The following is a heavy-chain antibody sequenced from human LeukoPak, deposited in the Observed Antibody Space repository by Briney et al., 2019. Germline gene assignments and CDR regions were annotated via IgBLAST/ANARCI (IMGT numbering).Heavy chain of an antibody. Sequence: PSETLSPTCAVYGGSFSGYYWSWIRQPPGKGLEWIGEINHSGSTNYNPSLKSRVTISVDTSKNQFSLKLSSVTAADTAVYYCARDPDTAMVIDYWGQGTLVTVSS. V-gene: IGHV4-34*01. CDR3: ARDPDTAMVIDY. CDR2: INHSGST. D-gene: IGHD5-18*01. J-gene: IGHJ4*02. CDR1: GGSFSGYY.